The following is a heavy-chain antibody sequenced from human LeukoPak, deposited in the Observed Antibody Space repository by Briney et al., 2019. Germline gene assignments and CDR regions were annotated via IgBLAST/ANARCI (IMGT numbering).Heavy chain of an antibody. D-gene: IGHD3-16*01. Sequence: GGSLRLSCAASGFTFSSYAMSWVRQAPGKGLEWVSAISGSGGSTYYADSVKGRFTISRDNSKNTLYLQMNSLRAEDTAVYYCAKDPYYDYVWGPTTPHYFDYWGQGTLVTVSS. V-gene: IGHV3-23*01. CDR3: AKDPYYDYVWGPTTPHYFDY. CDR1: GFTFSSYA. J-gene: IGHJ4*02. CDR2: ISGSGGST.